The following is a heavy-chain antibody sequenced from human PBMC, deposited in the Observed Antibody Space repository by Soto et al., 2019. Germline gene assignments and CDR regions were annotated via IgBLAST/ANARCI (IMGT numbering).Heavy chain of an antibody. CDR2: INHSGST. CDR1: GGSFSGYI. V-gene: IGHV4-34*01. D-gene: IGHD4-17*01. J-gene: IGHJ4*02. Sequence: SETLSLTCAVQGGSFSGYIWTWIRQPPGKGLQWIGQINHSGSTYYNPSLKSRVTISVDTSKNQFSLKLSSVTAADTAVYYCARGLTTVTTVRYFDYWGQGTLVTVSS. CDR3: ARGLTTVTTVRYFDY.